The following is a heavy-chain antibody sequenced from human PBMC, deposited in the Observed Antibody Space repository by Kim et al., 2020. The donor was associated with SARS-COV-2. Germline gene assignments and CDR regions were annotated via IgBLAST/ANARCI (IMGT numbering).Heavy chain of an antibody. V-gene: IGHV4-61*01. J-gene: IGHJ4*02. Sequence: SETLSLTCTVSGGSVSSGSYYWSWIRQPPGKGLEWIGYIYYSGSTNYNPSLKSRVTISVDTSKNQFSLKLSSVTAADTAVYYCASHLTYYYDSSGYYSFDYWGQGTLVTVSS. CDR3: ASHLTYYYDSSGYYSFDY. D-gene: IGHD3-22*01. CDR1: GGSVSSGSYY. CDR2: IYYSGST.